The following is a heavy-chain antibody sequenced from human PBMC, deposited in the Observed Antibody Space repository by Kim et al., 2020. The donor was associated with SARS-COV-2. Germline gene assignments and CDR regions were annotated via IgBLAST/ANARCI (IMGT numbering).Heavy chain of an antibody. D-gene: IGHD6-13*01. CDR1: GFTFSSYA. Sequence: GGSLRLSCAASGFTFSSYAMSWVRQAPGKGLEWVSAISGSGGSTYYADSVKGRFTISRDNSKNTLYLQMNSLRAEDTAVYYCAKGSSSWYSVSWNGMDVWGQGTTVTVSS. V-gene: IGHV3-23*01. CDR3: AKGSSSWYSVSWNGMDV. J-gene: IGHJ6*02. CDR2: ISGSGGST.